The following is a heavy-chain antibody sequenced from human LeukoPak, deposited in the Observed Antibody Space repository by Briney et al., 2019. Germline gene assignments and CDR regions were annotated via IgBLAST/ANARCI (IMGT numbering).Heavy chain of an antibody. V-gene: IGHV3-23*01. CDR1: GFTFRGAA. D-gene: IGHD5-24*01. CDR3: AKDIQLST. Sequence: GGSLRLSCAVSGFTFRGAAMTWGRQAPGKGLEWVSLISSSGNNAYYADSVTGRFTISRDNSKNTLSLQMNSLRVEDTAIYYCAKDIQLSTWGLGTRVTVSS. CDR2: ISSSGNNA. J-gene: IGHJ3*01.